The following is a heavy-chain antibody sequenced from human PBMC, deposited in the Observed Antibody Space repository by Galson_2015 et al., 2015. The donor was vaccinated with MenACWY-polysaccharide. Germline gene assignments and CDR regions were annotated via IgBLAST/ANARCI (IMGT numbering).Heavy chain of an antibody. Sequence: SLRLSCAASGFTFSSYAMSWVRQSPGKGLEWVSAISTSGDSTYYADSVKGRFTISRDNSKNTLYLQMNSLRAEDTAVYYCAKCVGGGDCYWSYFDYWGQGTLVTVSS. CDR2: ISTSGDST. V-gene: IGHV3-23*01. D-gene: IGHD2-21*02. J-gene: IGHJ4*02. CDR3: AKCVGGGDCYWSYFDY. CDR1: GFTFSSYA.